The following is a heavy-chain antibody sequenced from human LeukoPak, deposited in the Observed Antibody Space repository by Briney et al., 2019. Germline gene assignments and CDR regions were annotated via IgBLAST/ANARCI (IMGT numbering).Heavy chain of an antibody. V-gene: IGHV1-46*01. CDR2: INPSGGST. J-gene: IGHJ4*02. CDR3: ARASSSYDILTGYYPRSYFDY. D-gene: IGHD3-9*01. CDR1: GYKFIDHG. Sequence: ASVKVSCKASGYKFIDHGISWVRQAPGQGLEWMGIINPSGGSTSYAQKFQGRVTMTRDMSTSTVYMELSSLRSEDTAVYYCARASSSYDILTGYYPRSYFDYWGQGTLVTVSS.